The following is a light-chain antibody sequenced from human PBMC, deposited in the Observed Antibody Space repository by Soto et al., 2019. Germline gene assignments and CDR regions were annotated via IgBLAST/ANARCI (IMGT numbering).Light chain of an antibody. Sequence: QLTLSPSSLTASVGDRVTGTCRASQGISAYLAWYQQKPGKAPKLLIYAASTLQSGVPSRFSGSGSGTDLTLTISSLQPDDFATYYCQHYHSYSEAFGQGTKVDI. CDR2: AAS. CDR3: QHYHSYSEA. V-gene: IGKV1-9*01. J-gene: IGKJ1*01. CDR1: QGISAY.